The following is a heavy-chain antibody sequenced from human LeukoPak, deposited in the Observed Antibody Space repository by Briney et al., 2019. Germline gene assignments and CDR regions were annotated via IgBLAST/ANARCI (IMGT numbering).Heavy chain of an antibody. CDR3: ARRGSLIVVVPAAFDY. Sequence: PSETPSLTCAVYGGSFSGYYWSWIRQPPGKGLEWIGEINHSGSTNYNPSLKSRVTISVDTSKNQFSLKLSSVTAADTAVYYCARRGSLIVVVPAAFDYWGQGTLVTVSS. CDR1: GGSFSGYY. D-gene: IGHD2-2*01. J-gene: IGHJ4*02. V-gene: IGHV4-34*01. CDR2: INHSGST.